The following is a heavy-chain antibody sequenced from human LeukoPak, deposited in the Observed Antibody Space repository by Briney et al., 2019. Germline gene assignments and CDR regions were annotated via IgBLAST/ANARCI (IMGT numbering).Heavy chain of an antibody. CDR3: AHTSAAVVAEEDRFDP. D-gene: IGHD2-15*01. Sequence: ESGPMLVNPTQTLTLTCTFSGSSLTTSGVGVAWIRQPPGKALEWLALIYWDDDKRYSPSLKSRLTITKATSKNQVVLTMANMDPVDTATYYCAHTSAAVVAEEDRFDPWGQGTLVTVSS. CDR1: GSSLTTSGVG. V-gene: IGHV2-5*02. CDR2: IYWDDDK. J-gene: IGHJ5*02.